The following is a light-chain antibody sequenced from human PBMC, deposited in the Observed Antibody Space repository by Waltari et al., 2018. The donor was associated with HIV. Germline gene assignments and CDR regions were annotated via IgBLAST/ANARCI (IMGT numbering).Light chain of an antibody. Sequence: EIVMTQSPAPLSVSPGARATLSCRASQSVSSNLAWYQQKPGQAPRLLIYGASTGATGIPARFSGSGSGTEFTLTISSLQSEDFAVYYCQQYNNWPPLTFGGGTKVEIK. J-gene: IGKJ4*01. V-gene: IGKV3-15*01. CDR1: QSVSSN. CDR2: GAS. CDR3: QQYNNWPPLT.